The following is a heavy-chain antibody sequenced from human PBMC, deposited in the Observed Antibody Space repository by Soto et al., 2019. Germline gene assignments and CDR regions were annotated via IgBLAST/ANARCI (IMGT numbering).Heavy chain of an antibody. CDR3: AKDKPGTTSFDY. CDR2: ISDRGDTT. D-gene: IGHD1-1*01. V-gene: IGHV3-23*01. J-gene: IGHJ4*02. Sequence: EVQLLESGGGLVQPGGSLRLSCAVSGFTVNNYAMSWVRQAPGKGLEWVSAISDRGDTTHYADSVKGRFTISRDTSKNTLYLQMNTLRAEDTALYYCAKDKPGTTSFDYWGQGTLVTVSS. CDR1: GFTVNNYA.